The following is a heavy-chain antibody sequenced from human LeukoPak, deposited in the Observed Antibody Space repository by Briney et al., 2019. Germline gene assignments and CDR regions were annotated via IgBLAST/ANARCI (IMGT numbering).Heavy chain of an antibody. CDR2: ISFDGSKK. Sequence: GGTLRLSCAASGITFSSNSMHWVRQPPGKGLEWVAVISFDGSKKYYTDSVTGRFTISRDNSKNTLFLQMNSLRPEDTALYYCATYGSSWSSFDYWGQGTLVTVSS. CDR3: ATYGSSWSSFDY. J-gene: IGHJ4*02. CDR1: GITFSSNS. V-gene: IGHV3-30-3*01. D-gene: IGHD6-13*01.